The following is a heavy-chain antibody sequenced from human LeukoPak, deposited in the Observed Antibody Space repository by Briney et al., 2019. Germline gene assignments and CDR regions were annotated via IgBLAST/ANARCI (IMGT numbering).Heavy chain of an antibody. D-gene: IGHD3-10*01. CDR1: GYTFTSYG. J-gene: IGHJ3*02. V-gene: IGHV1-18*01. CDR3: ARSPDRWTKTYYYGSGSYDAFDI. Sequence: ASVKVSCKASGYTFTSYGISWVRQAPGQGLEWMGWISAYTGNTNYAQKLQGRVTMTTDTSTSTAYMELSCLRSEDTAVYYCARSPDRWTKTYYYGSGSYDAFDIWGQGTMVTVSS. CDR2: ISAYTGNT.